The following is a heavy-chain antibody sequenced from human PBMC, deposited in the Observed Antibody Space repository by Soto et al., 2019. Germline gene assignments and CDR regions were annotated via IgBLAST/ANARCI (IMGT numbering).Heavy chain of an antibody. Sequence: QVQLVESGGRVVQPGRYLRLSCAASGFDFSNYVLHWVRQAPGQGLEWVAVISLDGSDIYYADSVQGRFTISRDNSKNTLYLQLTNLRPEDTAVYYCAKCLEDIGVLVALDYCGQGALVSVSS. CDR3: AKCLEDIGVLVALDY. V-gene: IGHV3-30*18. CDR2: ISLDGSDI. D-gene: IGHD2-8*02. CDR1: GFDFSNYV. J-gene: IGHJ4*02.